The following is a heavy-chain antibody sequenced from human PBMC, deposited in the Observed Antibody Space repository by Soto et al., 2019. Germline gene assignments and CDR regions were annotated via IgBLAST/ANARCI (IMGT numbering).Heavy chain of an antibody. J-gene: IGHJ6*03. Sequence: GGSLRLSCAASGFTFSGSAMHWVRQASGKGLEWVGRIRSKANSYATAYAASVKGRFTISRDDSKNTAYLQMNSLKTEDTAVYYCTRHVGTVTTKTRIYYYYYMDVWGKGTTVTVSS. CDR2: IRSKANSYAT. V-gene: IGHV3-73*01. D-gene: IGHD4-17*01. CDR1: GFTFSGSA. CDR3: TRHVGTVTTKTRIYYYYYMDV.